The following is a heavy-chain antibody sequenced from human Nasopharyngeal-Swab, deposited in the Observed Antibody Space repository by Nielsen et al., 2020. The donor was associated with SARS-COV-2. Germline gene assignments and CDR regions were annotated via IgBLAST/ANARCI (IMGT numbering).Heavy chain of an antibody. CDR2: ISAYNGNT. Sequence: ASVKVSCKASGYTFTDYYVHWVRQAPGQGLEWMGWISAYNGNTNYAQKLQGRVTMTTDTSTSTAYMELRSLRSDDTAVYYCARLYVDFWSGYSLPHDYWGQGTLVTVSS. D-gene: IGHD3-3*01. CDR1: GYTFTDYY. CDR3: ARLYVDFWSGYSLPHDY. V-gene: IGHV1-18*04. J-gene: IGHJ4*02.